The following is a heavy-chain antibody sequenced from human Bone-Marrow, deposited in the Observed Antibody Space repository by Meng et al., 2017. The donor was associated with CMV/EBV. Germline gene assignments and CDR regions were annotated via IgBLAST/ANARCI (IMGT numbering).Heavy chain of an antibody. CDR2: INHSGST. Sequence: GSLRLSCAVYGGSFSGYYWSWIRQPPGKGLEWIGEINHSGSTNYNPALKSRVTISVDTSKNQFSLKLSSVTAADTAVYYCARGFGDSSSFRKHYYYYHGMDVWGQGTTVTVSS. CDR1: GGSFSGYY. CDR3: ARGFGDSSSFRKHYYYYHGMDV. V-gene: IGHV4-34*01. J-gene: IGHJ6*02. D-gene: IGHD6-6*01.